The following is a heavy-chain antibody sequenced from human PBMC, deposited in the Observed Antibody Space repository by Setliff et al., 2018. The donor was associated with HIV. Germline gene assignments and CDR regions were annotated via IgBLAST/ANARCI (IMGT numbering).Heavy chain of an antibody. Sequence: SETLSLTCTVSGGSISNYYWSWIRKPPGKGLEWIGYISYTGTTKYKPSLKSRVTISVDTSKNQFSVRLSSVSAADTAVYFCARHVARFDYDTGGYYVSHFDYWGQGTQVTVSS. CDR2: ISYTGTT. D-gene: IGHD3-22*01. CDR1: GGSISNYY. CDR3: ARHVARFDYDTGGYYVSHFDY. V-gene: IGHV4-59*01. J-gene: IGHJ4*02.